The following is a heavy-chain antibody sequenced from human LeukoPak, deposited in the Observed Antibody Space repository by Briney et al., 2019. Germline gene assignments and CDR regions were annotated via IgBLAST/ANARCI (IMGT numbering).Heavy chain of an antibody. J-gene: IGHJ1*01. Sequence: ASVKVSCKASGYTFTSYGISWVRQAPGQGLEWMGWISAYNGNTNYAQKLQGRVTMTTDTSTSTAYMELRGLTSDDTAVYYCARDKAVTTERTQYFHHWGQGTLVTVSS. CDR1: GYTFTSYG. V-gene: IGHV1-18*01. CDR3: ARDKAVTTERTQYFHH. D-gene: IGHD4-11*01. CDR2: ISAYNGNT.